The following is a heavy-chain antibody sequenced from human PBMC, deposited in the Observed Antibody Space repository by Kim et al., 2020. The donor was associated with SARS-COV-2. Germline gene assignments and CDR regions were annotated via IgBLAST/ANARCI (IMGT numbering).Heavy chain of an antibody. Sequence: PSLKSRLTFSVDTSKNQFSLRLNSVTAADTAVYYCARRAGGYNYFYGMDVWGQGTTVTVSS. J-gene: IGHJ6*02. D-gene: IGHD2-8*02. V-gene: IGHV4-39*01. CDR3: ARRAGGYNYFYGMDV.